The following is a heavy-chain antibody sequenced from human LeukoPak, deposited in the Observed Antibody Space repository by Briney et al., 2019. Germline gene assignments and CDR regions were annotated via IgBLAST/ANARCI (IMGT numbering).Heavy chain of an antibody. CDR1: GGSLSSHY. D-gene: IGHD3-3*01. Sequence: PSETLSLTCTVSGGSLSSHYWSWIRQPPGKGLEWIGYIYYSGITNYNPSLKSRVTISVDTSKNQFSLKLSSVTAADTAVYYGGGGRNDFWSGYMYNWFDPWGQGTLVTVSS. CDR3: GGGRNDFWSGYMYNWFDP. V-gene: IGHV4-59*11. J-gene: IGHJ5*02. CDR2: IYYSGIT.